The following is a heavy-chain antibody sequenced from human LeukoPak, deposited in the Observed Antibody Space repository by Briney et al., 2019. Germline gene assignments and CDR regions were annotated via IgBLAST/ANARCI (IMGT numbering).Heavy chain of an antibody. CDR1: GFTFSSYG. V-gene: IGHV3-30*02. Sequence: GGSLRLSCAASGFTFSSYGMHWVRQAPGKGLEWVAFIRYDGTNKYYADSVKGRFTISRDNSKNTLYLQMNSLRAEDTGVYYCAGDKTTSGYYEFDFWGQGALVTVSS. CDR3: AGDKTTSGYYEFDF. J-gene: IGHJ4*02. CDR2: IRYDGTNK. D-gene: IGHD5-12*01.